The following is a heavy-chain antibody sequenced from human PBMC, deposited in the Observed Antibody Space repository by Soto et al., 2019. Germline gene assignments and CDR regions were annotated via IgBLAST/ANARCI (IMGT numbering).Heavy chain of an antibody. CDR2: IYYSGST. CDR1: GGSISSSSYY. Sequence: SETLSLTCTVSGGSISSSSYYWGWIRQPPGKGLEWIGSIYYSGSTYYNPSLKSRVTISVDTSKNQFSLKLSSVTAADMAVYYCARQIYDSSGLDAFDIWGQGTMVTVSS. CDR3: ARQIYDSSGLDAFDI. J-gene: IGHJ3*02. D-gene: IGHD3-22*01. V-gene: IGHV4-39*01.